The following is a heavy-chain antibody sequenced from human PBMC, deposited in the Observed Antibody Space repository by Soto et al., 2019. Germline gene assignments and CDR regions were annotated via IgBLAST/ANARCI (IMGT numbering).Heavy chain of an antibody. CDR3: AKVAARHYYYGMDV. Sequence: QPGGSLRLSCAASGFTFSSYGMHWVRQAPGKGLEWVAVISYDGSNKYYADSVKGRFTISRDNSKNTLYLQMNSLRAEDTAVYYCAKVAARHYYYGMDVWGQGTTVTVSS. J-gene: IGHJ6*02. V-gene: IGHV3-30*18. CDR1: GFTFSSYG. D-gene: IGHD6-6*01. CDR2: ISYDGSNK.